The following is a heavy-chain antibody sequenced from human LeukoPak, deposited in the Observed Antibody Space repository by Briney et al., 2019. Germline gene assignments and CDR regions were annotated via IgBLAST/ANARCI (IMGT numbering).Heavy chain of an antibody. CDR3: ARGRIVGATTGAFDI. V-gene: IGHV1-46*01. D-gene: IGHD1-26*01. Sequence: ASVKVSCKASGYTFTSYYMHWVRQAPGQGLERMGIINPSGGSTSYAQKFQGRVTMTRDTSTSTVYMELSSLRSEDTAVYYCARGRIVGATTGAFDIWGQGTMVTVSS. CDR1: GYTFTSYY. J-gene: IGHJ3*02. CDR2: INPSGGST.